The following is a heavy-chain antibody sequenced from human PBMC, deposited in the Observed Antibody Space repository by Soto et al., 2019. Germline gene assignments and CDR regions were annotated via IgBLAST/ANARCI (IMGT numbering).Heavy chain of an antibody. CDR2: INPSGGST. Sequence: QVQLVQSGAEVKKPGASVKVSCKASGYTFTSYYMHWVRQAPGQGLEWMGIINPSGGSTSYAQKIQGRVTMNRATSTSTVYMELRSQRSEDTAVYYCARDPPGYCSGRSCSSSYYNYMDVWGKGTTVTV. J-gene: IGHJ6*03. V-gene: IGHV1-46*03. CDR1: GYTFTSYY. CDR3: ARDPPGYCSGRSCSSSYYNYMDV. D-gene: IGHD2-15*01.